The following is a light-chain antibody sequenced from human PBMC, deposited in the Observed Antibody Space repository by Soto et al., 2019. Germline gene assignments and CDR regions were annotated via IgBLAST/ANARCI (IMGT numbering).Light chain of an antibody. CDR2: DAS. CDR3: QHRYSWPLT. J-gene: IGKJ4*01. Sequence: EVVLTQSPATLSLSLGERATLSCRASQSIGRYLAWYQQRPGQAPSLLISDASNRATGIPARFSGSGSGTDVSLTSSSLEPEDFAVYYCQHRYSWPLTFGGGTKVEIK. V-gene: IGKV3-11*01. CDR1: QSIGRY.